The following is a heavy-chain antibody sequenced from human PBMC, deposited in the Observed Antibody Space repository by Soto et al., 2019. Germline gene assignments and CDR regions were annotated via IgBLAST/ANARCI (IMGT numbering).Heavy chain of an antibody. CDR1: GFTFSSYA. D-gene: IGHD3-3*01. J-gene: IGHJ5*02. CDR2: ISYDGSNK. Sequence: GGSLRLSCAASGFTFSSYAMHWVRQAPGKGLEWVAVISYDGSNKYYADSVKGRFTISRDNSKNTLYLQMNSLRAEDTAVYYCARDPRKVTIFGRPPWFDPWGQGTLVTVSS. CDR3: ARDPRKVTIFGRPPWFDP. V-gene: IGHV3-30-3*01.